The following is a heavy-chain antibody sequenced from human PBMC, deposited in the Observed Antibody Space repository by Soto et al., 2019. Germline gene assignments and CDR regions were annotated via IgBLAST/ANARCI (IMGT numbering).Heavy chain of an antibody. V-gene: IGHV3-64D*08. CDR3: VKDMSLPWGTFWHGPEYLLH. J-gene: IGHJ1*01. Sequence: PGGSLRLSCSASGFTFGNYAMHWVRQAPGKGLEYVSGSNSHGGSTFYADSVKGRFTISRDYSKNTLYLQMTSLRIEDTAVYYCVKDMSLPWGTFWHGPEYLLHWGQGTLVTVSS. CDR2: SNSHGGST. D-gene: IGHD3-16*01. CDR1: GFTFGNYA.